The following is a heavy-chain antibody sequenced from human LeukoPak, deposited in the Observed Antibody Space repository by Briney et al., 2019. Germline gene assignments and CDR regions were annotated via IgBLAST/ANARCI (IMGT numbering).Heavy chain of an antibody. CDR1: GFTFSSYW. V-gene: IGHV3-7*01. CDR2: IKTDGSEK. CDR3: ARAGFPVYDRSGSGGVYFDN. J-gene: IGHJ4*02. D-gene: IGHD3-22*01. Sequence: GGSLRLSCAASGFTFSSYWMSWVRQAPGKGLEWVANIKTDGSEKIYVDSLKDRFTISRDNAKKSLYLQMNSLRAEDTAIYYCARAGFPVYDRSGSGGVYFDNWGQGTLVTVSS.